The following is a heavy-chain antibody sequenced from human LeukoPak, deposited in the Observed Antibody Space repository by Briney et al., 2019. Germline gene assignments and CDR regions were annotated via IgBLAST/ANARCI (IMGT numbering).Heavy chain of an antibody. CDR3: ARDPAAAGTVWFDP. V-gene: IGHV3-21*01. J-gene: IGHJ5*02. CDR2: ITTSSSYI. Sequence: KSGGSLRLSCAASGFTFSSYATNWVRQAPGKGLEWVSSITTSSSYIYYADSVKGRFTISRDDAKNSLYLQMNSLRAEDTAVYYCARDPAAAGTVWFDPWGRGTLVTVSS. CDR1: GFTFSSYA. D-gene: IGHD6-13*01.